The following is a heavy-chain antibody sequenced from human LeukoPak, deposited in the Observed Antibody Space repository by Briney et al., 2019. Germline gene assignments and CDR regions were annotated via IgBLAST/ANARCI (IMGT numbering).Heavy chain of an antibody. CDR1: GFTFSSYA. J-gene: IGHJ4*02. Sequence: PGGSLRLSCAASGFTFSSYAMSWVRQAPGKGLEWVSAISGSGGSTYYADSVKGRFTISRDNSKNTLYLQMNSLRAEDTAVYYCAKRRPRYYDSSGYHFDYWGQGTLVTVSS. CDR2: ISGSGGST. D-gene: IGHD3-22*01. CDR3: AKRRPRYYDSSGYHFDY. V-gene: IGHV3-23*01.